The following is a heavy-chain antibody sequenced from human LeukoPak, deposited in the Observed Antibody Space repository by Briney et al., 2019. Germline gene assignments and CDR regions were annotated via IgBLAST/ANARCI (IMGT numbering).Heavy chain of an antibody. CDR3: ARVNTGAYES. CDR2: IYSGGTT. V-gene: IGHV3-53*01. J-gene: IGHJ5*02. Sequence: GGSLRLSCAASGFTFSSYWMSWVRQAPGKGLEWISVIYSGGTTYYADSVKGRFTISRDNSKNTLYLQMNSLRAEDTAVYYCARVNTGAYESWGQGTLVTVSS. CDR1: GFTFSSYW. D-gene: IGHD5-12*01.